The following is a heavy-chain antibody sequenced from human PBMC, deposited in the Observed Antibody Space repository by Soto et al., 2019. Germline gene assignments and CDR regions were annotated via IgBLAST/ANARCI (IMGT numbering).Heavy chain of an antibody. CDR3: ARLLRGGTSGYYYYYMDV. CDR1: GYSFTTYW. Sequence: GESLKLSCKGSGYSFTTYWIAWVRQMPGKGLEWMGIIYPGDSGTRYSPSFQGQVTISADKSISTAYLQWSSLKASDTAMYYFARLLRGGTSGYYYYYMDVWGKGTTVTVSS. V-gene: IGHV5-51*01. CDR2: IYPGDSGT. D-gene: IGHD2-2*01. J-gene: IGHJ6*03.